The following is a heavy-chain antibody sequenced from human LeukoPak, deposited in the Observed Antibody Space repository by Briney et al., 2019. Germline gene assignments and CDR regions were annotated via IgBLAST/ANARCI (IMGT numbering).Heavy chain of an antibody. D-gene: IGHD1-26*01. V-gene: IGHV3-7*03. CDR3: ARDSRRVGATGGSDL. CDR1: GFPFCDYW. Sequence: GGSLRLCCAASGFPFCDYWRGWVRRARGKGLEWVANIKQDGTEKNYLDSVKGRFILSRDNAKNSLYLQLNFLRADDTAVYYCARDSRRVGATGGSDLWGQGTLVTVSS. J-gene: IGHJ5*02. CDR2: IKQDGTEK.